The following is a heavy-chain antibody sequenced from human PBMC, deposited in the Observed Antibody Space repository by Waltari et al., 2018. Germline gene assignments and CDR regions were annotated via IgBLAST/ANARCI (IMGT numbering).Heavy chain of an antibody. CDR2: FSANGGST. CDR3: AKGRTGPNTDYEI. V-gene: IGHV3-23*04. J-gene: IGHJ3*02. D-gene: IGHD2-8*02. Sequence: VLLVESGGGFVQPGGSLRLSCAASGFTLATYAMTWVRPAPGKGLEWVSTFSANGGSTYYADSVKGRFTMSKDNSRNTLLLQMDSLIGEDTAVYYCAKGRTGPNTDYEIWGQGTMVTVSS. CDR1: GFTLATYA.